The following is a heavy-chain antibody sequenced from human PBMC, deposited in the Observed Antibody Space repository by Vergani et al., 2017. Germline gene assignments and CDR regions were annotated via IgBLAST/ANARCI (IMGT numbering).Heavy chain of an antibody. D-gene: IGHD1-14*01. CDR2: INPSDGTT. Sequence: QVQLVQSGAEVKKPGASGKVSCQASGYAFTSHHLQWVRQAPGQGFEWMGIINPSDGTTSYAQRFQGRVTLTRDTSTSTVYMELRSLRSDDTAIYYCALYGVKPNSNCFDPWGQGTLVSVSS. CDR3: ALYGVKPNSNCFDP. CDR1: GYAFTSHH. V-gene: IGHV1-46*01. J-gene: IGHJ5*02.